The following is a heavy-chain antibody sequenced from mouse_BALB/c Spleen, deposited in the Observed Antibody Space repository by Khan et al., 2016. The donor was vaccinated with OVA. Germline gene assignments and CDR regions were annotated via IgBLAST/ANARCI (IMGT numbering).Heavy chain of an antibody. V-gene: IGHV1S137*01. J-gene: IGHJ3*01. CDR1: GYTFTDYA. D-gene: IGHD1-1*02. Sequence: QVRLQQSGAELVRPGVSVKISCKASGYTFTDYAMHWVKQRHAKSLAWIGVISTNYGDADYNQKFQGNASMTVDRSSSTVYMELARLTSEDSAIYYCVRGGKFAYVGQGTLVTVSA. CDR2: ISTNYGDA. CDR3: VRGGKFAY.